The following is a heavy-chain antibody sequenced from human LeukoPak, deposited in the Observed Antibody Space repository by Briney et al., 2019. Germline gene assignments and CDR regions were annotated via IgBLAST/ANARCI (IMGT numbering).Heavy chain of an antibody. CDR3: ARQSAIFALHYYYMDV. V-gene: IGHV4-39*01. CDR1: GGSISSSSYY. CDR2: IYYSGST. Sequence: SETLSLTCTVSGGSISSSSYYWGWIRQLPGKGLEWIGSIYYSGSTYYNPSLKSRVTISVDTSKNQFSLKLSSVTAADTAVYYCARQSAIFALHYYYMDVWGKGTTVTVSS. J-gene: IGHJ6*03. D-gene: IGHD3-3*01.